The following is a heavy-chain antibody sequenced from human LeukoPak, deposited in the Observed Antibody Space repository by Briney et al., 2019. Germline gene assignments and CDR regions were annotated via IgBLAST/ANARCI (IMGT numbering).Heavy chain of an antibody. CDR3: ARGGWYMTVALFDQ. V-gene: IGHV6-1*01. J-gene: IGHJ4*02. CDR1: GVSVSRTNAA. Sequence: SQTLSLTCAISGVSVSRTNAAWNWIRQSPSRGLEWLGRTYYRTKWYSDSAISVRSRIIINPDTSKNQFSLQLNSVTPEDTAVYYCARGGWYMTVALFDQWGQGTPVTVSS. D-gene: IGHD6-19*01. CDR2: TYYRTKWYS.